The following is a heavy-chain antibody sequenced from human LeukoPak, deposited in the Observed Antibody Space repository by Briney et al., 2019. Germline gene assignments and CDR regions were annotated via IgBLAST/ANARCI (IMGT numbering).Heavy chain of an antibody. Sequence: GGSLRLSCAASGFTFSTYAMSWVRQAPGKGLEWGSFISGRGISTYYADSVKGRFTISRDNSKNTLYLQMNSLRVEDTAVYYCAKDDFSFWFDPWGQGTLVTVSS. V-gene: IGHV3-23*01. D-gene: IGHD3/OR15-3a*01. J-gene: IGHJ5*02. CDR2: ISGRGIST. CDR1: GFTFSTYA. CDR3: AKDDFSFWFDP.